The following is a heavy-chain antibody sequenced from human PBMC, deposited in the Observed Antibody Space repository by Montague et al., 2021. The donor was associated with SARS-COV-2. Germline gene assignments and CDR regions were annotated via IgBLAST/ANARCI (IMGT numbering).Heavy chain of an antibody. CDR1: GFSINADGVG. Sequence: PALVKPTQTLTLTCTLSGFSINADGVGVGWIRQPPGKALEWLALIYWNEDRLYNSSLKNRLSITKDTSKNQVLLTLTNMDPVDTATYYCARRFTDYAFSFCWLDHWGQGILVTV. D-gene: IGHD3-16*01. CDR2: IYWNEDR. V-gene: IGHV2-5*01. J-gene: IGHJ5*02. CDR3: ARRFTDYAFSFCWLDH.